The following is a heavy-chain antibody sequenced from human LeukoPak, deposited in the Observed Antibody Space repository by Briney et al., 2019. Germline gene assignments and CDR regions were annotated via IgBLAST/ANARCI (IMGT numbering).Heavy chain of an antibody. D-gene: IGHD3-3*01. V-gene: IGHV5-51*01. CDR3: ARTFRGDYDFWSGYYGTFDY. Sequence: GESLKISCKGSGYSFTSYWIGWVRQMPGKGLEWIGIIYPGDSDTRYSPSFQGQVTISADKSISTAYLQWSSLKASDTAMYYCARTFRGDYDFWSGYYGTFDYWGQGTLVTVSS. J-gene: IGHJ4*02. CDR1: GYSFTSYW. CDR2: IYPGDSDT.